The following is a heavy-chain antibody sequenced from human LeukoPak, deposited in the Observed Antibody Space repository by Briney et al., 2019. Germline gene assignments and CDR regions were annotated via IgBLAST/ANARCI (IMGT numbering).Heavy chain of an antibody. CDR2: INPKSGTT. J-gene: IGHJ4*02. Sequence: ASVKVSCKASGYTFPDYYLHWVRQAPGQGLEWMGWINPKSGTTNYAQRFQGRITVTRDTSITTTYMELYSLRSDDTALHYCARGGGSSGYPDYWGQGALVTVSS. V-gene: IGHV1-2*02. CDR3: ARGGGSSGYPDY. D-gene: IGHD3-22*01. CDR1: GYTFPDYY.